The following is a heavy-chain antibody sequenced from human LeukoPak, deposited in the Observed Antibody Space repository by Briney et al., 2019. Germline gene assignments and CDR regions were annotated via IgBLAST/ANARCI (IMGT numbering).Heavy chain of an antibody. J-gene: IGHJ6*02. Sequence: SETLSLTCTVSGGSISNYFWSWVWQPPGKRLEWIANIFTSDDTNYNPSLKGRVTISLDTSKNQFSLRMSSVTAADTAVYYCARHANTILRGVRGYGMDVWGQGTTVTVSS. D-gene: IGHD3-10*01. V-gene: IGHV4-4*09. CDR1: GGSISNYF. CDR2: IFTSDDT. CDR3: ARHANTILRGVRGYGMDV.